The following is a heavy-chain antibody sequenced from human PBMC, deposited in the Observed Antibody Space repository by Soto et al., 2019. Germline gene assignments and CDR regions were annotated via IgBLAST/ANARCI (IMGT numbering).Heavy chain of an antibody. D-gene: IGHD3-10*01. V-gene: IGHV4-30-2*01. Sequence: SETLSLTCAVSGGSISSGGYSWSWIRQPPGKGLEWIGYIYHSGSTYYNPSLKSRVTISVDRSKNQFSLKLSSATAADTAVYYCARGLTMVRGVGGMDVWGQGTTVTVSS. CDR1: GGSISSGGYS. CDR2: IYHSGST. J-gene: IGHJ6*02. CDR3: ARGLTMVRGVGGMDV.